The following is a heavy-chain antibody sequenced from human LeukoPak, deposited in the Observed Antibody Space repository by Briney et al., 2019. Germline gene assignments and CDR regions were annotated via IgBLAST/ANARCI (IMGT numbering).Heavy chain of an antibody. CDR1: GFTFSSYE. CDR2: ISSSGSTI. D-gene: IGHD6-19*01. Sequence: TGGSLRLSCAASGFTFSSYEMNWVRQAPGKGLEWVSYISSSGSTIYYADSVKGRFTISRDNAKNSLYLQMNSLRAEDTAVYYCARSPPMYSSGWYYYYYYMDVWGKGTTVTISS. V-gene: IGHV3-48*03. CDR3: ARSPPMYSSGWYYYYYYMDV. J-gene: IGHJ6*03.